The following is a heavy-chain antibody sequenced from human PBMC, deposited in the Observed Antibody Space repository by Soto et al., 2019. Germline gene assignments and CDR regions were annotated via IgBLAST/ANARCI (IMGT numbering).Heavy chain of an antibody. J-gene: IGHJ4*02. Sequence: EVQLLESGGGLVQPGGALGLSCAASGFTFTHFSMTWGRQAPGEGLEWVSSISGSASSTFYAGSVKGRFTISRDNSRNTVSLQMNSLRAEDTAVYYCAKASSTISPDYWGQGTLVTVSS. CDR1: GFTFTHFS. CDR3: AKASSTISPDY. D-gene: IGHD5-12*01. CDR2: ISGSASST. V-gene: IGHV3-23*01.